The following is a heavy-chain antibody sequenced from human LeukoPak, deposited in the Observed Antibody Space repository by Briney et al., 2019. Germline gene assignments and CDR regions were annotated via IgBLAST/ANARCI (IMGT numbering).Heavy chain of an antibody. Sequence: GGSLSLSCAASGFTFRNYNMNWVRQAPGKGREGVSFINSSSGYIYYADSVKGRFTSARDNAKNSLDLQMNSLRAEDTAVYYCARDATMVPLYDYCYMDVWGKGTTVTVSS. CDR2: INSSSGYI. V-gene: IGHV3-21*04. CDR3: ARDATMVPLYDYCYMDV. D-gene: IGHD3-10*01. J-gene: IGHJ6*03. CDR1: GFTFRNYN.